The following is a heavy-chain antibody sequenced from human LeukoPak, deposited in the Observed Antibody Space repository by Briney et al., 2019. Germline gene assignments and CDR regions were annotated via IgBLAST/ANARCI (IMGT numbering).Heavy chain of an antibody. Sequence: PGGSLRLSCAASGFSVSNNYMSWVRQAPGKGLEWVSVIYSGGSTFYADSVKGRFTISRDNSKNTLYLQTNSLRAEDTAVYYCAKERLWFGELFGDAFDIWGQGTMVTVSS. J-gene: IGHJ3*02. D-gene: IGHD3-10*01. CDR3: AKERLWFGELFGDAFDI. CDR2: IYSGGST. CDR1: GFSVSNNY. V-gene: IGHV3-66*01.